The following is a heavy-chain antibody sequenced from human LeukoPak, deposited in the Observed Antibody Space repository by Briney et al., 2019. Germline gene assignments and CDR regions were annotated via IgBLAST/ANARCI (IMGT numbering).Heavy chain of an antibody. J-gene: IGHJ4*02. D-gene: IGHD3-10*01. Sequence: PSETLSLTCAVYGGSFSGYYWSWIRQPPGKGLEWIGEINHSGSTNYNPSLKSRVTISVDTSKNQFSLKLSSVTAADTAVYYCARGRANYYGSGNLDYWGQGTLVTVSS. CDR1: GGSFSGYY. CDR2: INHSGST. V-gene: IGHV4-34*01. CDR3: ARGRANYYGSGNLDY.